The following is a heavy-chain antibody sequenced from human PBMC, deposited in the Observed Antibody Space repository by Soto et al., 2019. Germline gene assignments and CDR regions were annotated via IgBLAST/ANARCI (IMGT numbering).Heavy chain of an antibody. CDR1: GFTFSSYA. V-gene: IGHV3-23*01. J-gene: IGHJ4*02. CDR2: ISGSGGST. CDR3: ANPLLGIDEL. Sequence: GGSLSLSCAASGFTFSSYAMSWVRQAPGKGLEWVSAISGSGGSTYYADSVKGRFTISRDNSKNTLYLQMNSLRAEDTAVYYCANPLLGIDELWGQGTLVTVSS. D-gene: IGHD1-7*01.